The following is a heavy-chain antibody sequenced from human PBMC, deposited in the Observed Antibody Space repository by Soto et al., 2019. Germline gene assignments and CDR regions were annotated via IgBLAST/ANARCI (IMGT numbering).Heavy chain of an antibody. D-gene: IGHD5-12*01. J-gene: IGHJ4*02. CDR1: GGSFSGYY. Sequence: ETLSLTCAVYGGSFSGYYWSWIRQPPGKGLEWIGEINHSGSTNYNPSLKSRVTISVDTSKNQFSLKLSSVTAADTAVYYCARGHYSGYDYFDYWGQGTLVTVSS. V-gene: IGHV4-34*01. CDR3: ARGHYSGYDYFDY. CDR2: INHSGST.